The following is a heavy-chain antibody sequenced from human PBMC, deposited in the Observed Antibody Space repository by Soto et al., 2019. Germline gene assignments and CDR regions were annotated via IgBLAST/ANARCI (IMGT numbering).Heavy chain of an antibody. CDR3: VADPTIVSTSNFDY. CDR2: ISWRSGGI. J-gene: IGHJ4*02. V-gene: IGHV3-9*01. D-gene: IGHD5-12*01. Sequence: PGVSLRLSFAASGFTFHDYFMHWVRQTPGKGLEWVSGISWRSGGIAYADSVKGRFTISRDNAKNSLYLQMSSLRLEDTALYYCVADPTIVSTSNFDYWGQGTLVTVSS. CDR1: GFTFHDYF.